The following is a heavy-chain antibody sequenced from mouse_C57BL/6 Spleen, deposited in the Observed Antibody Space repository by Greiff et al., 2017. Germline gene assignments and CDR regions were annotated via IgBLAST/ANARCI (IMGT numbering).Heavy chain of an antibody. J-gene: IGHJ2*01. CDR2: INPNNGGT. D-gene: IGHD2-14*01. CDR1: GYTFTSYW. Sequence: QVQLQQPGTELVKPGASVKLSCKASGYTFTSYWMHWVKQRPGQGLEWIGNINPNNGGTNYNEKFKSKATLTVDKSSSTAYMQLSSLTSEDSAVYYCSRAGGYDGYLDYWGQGTTVTVSS. V-gene: IGHV1-53*01. CDR3: SRAGGYDGYLDY.